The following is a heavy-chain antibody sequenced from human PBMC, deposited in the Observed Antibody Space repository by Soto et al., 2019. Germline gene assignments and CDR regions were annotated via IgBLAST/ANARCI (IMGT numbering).Heavy chain of an antibody. D-gene: IGHD6-13*01. CDR3: ARDLGGSSWYYYYGMDV. CDR2: ISAYNGNT. J-gene: IGHJ6*02. V-gene: IGHV1-18*01. Sequence: QVQLVQSGAEVKKPGASVKVSCKASGYTFTSYGISWVRQAPGQGLEWMGWISAYNGNTNYAQKLQGRVTMNTDTSTSTGYMELRSLRSDDTAVYYCARDLGGSSWYYYYGMDVWGQGTTVTVSS. CDR1: GYTFTSYG.